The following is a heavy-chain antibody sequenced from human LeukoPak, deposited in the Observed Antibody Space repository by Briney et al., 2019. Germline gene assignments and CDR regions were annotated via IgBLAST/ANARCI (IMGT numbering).Heavy chain of an antibody. J-gene: IGHJ6*03. CDR2: MNPNSGNT. CDR3: ARGGPYSYAWPYYYYYYMDV. CDR1: GYTFTSYD. V-gene: IGHV1-8*01. D-gene: IGHD5-18*01. Sequence: GASVKVSCKASGYTFTSYDINWVRQATGQGLEWMGWMNPNSGNTGYAQKFQGRVTMTRNTSISTAYMELSSLRSEDTAVYYCARGGPYSYAWPYYYYYYMDVWGKGTTVTVSS.